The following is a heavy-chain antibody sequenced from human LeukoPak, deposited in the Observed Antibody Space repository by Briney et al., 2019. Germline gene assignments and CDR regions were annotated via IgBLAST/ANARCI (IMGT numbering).Heavy chain of an antibody. CDR1: GFTFTSYG. CDR3: AKGSKEVLFTRDHHMDV. Sequence: GGSLRLSCAASGFTFTSYGIHWVRQAPGKGLEWVAFIRYDGSKKYYADSVKGRFTISRDNSKNTLYLQMNSLRAEDTAVYYCAKGSKEVLFTRDHHMDVWGKGTTV. J-gene: IGHJ6*03. D-gene: IGHD3-3*01. V-gene: IGHV3-30*02. CDR2: IRYDGSKK.